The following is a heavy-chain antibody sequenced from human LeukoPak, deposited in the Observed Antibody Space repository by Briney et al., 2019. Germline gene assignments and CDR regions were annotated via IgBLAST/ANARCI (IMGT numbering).Heavy chain of an antibody. CDR1: GFTFSSYS. CDR2: ISSSSSYI. CDR3: ARDLADYDILTGYYLPDAFDI. V-gene: IGHV3-21*01. J-gene: IGHJ3*02. Sequence: GGSLRLSCAASGFTFSSYSMNWVRQAPGKGLEWVSSISSSSSYIYYADSVKGRFTISRDNVKNSLYLQMNSLGAEDTAVYYCARDLADYDILTGYYLPDAFDIWGQGTMVTASS. D-gene: IGHD3-9*01.